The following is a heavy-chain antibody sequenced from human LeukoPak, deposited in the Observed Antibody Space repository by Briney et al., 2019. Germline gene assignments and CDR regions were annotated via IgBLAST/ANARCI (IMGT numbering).Heavy chain of an antibody. V-gene: IGHV4-4*08. CDR3: ARRQIYFDY. Sequence: KPSETLSLTCTVSGGYISSYYWSWIRQPPGKGLEWLGYVYTDGSTKYNPSLKSRVTISLDTSKNQLSLKLSSVTAADTAVYYCARRQIYFDYWGQGTLVTVSS. J-gene: IGHJ4*02. CDR1: GGYISSYY. CDR2: VYTDGST.